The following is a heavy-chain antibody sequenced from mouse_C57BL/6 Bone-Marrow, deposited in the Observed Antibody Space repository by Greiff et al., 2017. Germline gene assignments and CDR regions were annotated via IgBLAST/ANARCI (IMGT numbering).Heavy chain of an antibody. V-gene: IGHV1-63*01. Sequence: QVQLKQSGAELVRPGTSVKMSCKASGYTFTNYWIGWAKQRPGHGLEWIGDIYPGGGYTNYNEKFKGKATLTADKSSSTAYMQFSSLTSEDSAIYYCARFYYDYERGYWYFDVWGTGTTVTVSS. CDR3: ARFYYDYERGYWYFDV. D-gene: IGHD2-4*01. CDR1: GYTFTNYW. J-gene: IGHJ1*03. CDR2: IYPGGGYT.